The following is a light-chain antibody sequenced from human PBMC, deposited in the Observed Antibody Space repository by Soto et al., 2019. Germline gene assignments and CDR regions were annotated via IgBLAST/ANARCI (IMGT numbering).Light chain of an antibody. CDR3: QQSNNWPPPT. V-gene: IGKV3-15*01. CDR2: GAS. Sequence: EIVMTQSPATLSVSPGERATLSCRASQSVSSNLAWYQQKPGQAPRLLIYGASTRATGIPARFSGSGSGTEFTLTISSLQSEDFAVYYCQQSNNWPPPTFAGGPKVDIK. J-gene: IGKJ4*01. CDR1: QSVSSN.